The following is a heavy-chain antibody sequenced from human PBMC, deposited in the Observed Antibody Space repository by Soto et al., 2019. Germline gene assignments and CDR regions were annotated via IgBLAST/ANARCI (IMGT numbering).Heavy chain of an antibody. CDR3: ARDPLYVSPLSWFDY. J-gene: IGHJ4*02. CDR2: ISYDGSNK. Sequence: GGSLRLSCAASGFTFSSYAMHWVRQAPGKGLEWVTVISYDGSNKYYADSVKGRFTISRDNSKNTLYLQMNSLRAEEKAVYYCARDPLYVSPLSWFDYWGQGTLVTVSS. V-gene: IGHV3-30-3*01. D-gene: IGHD3-10*02. CDR1: GFTFSSYA.